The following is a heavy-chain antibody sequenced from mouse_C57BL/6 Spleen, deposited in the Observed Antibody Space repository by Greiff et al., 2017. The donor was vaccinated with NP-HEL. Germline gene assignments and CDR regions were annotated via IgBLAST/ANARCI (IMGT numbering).Heavy chain of an antibody. D-gene: IGHD2-1*01. CDR3: ARSAYGNYGYFDY. J-gene: IGHJ2*01. Sequence: QVQLQQSGAELVKPGASVKISCKASGYAFSSYWMNWVKQRPGKGLEWIGQIYPGDGDTNYNGKFKGKATLTADKSSSTAYMQLSSLTSEDSAVYFCARSAYGNYGYFDYWGQGTTLTVSS. CDR2: IYPGDGDT. CDR1: GYAFSSYW. V-gene: IGHV1-80*01.